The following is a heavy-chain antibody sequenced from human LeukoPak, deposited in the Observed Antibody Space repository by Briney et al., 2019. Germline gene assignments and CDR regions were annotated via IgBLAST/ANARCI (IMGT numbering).Heavy chain of an antibody. CDR2: ISYDGSNK. Sequence: GGSLRLSCAASGVTFSSYAMHWVRQAPGKGLEWVAVISYDGSNKYYADSVKGRFTISRDNSKNTLYLQMNSLRAEDTAVYYCASRDGYKDYWGQGTLVTVSS. CDR1: GVTFSSYA. D-gene: IGHD5-24*01. V-gene: IGHV3-30-3*01. CDR3: ASRDGYKDY. J-gene: IGHJ4*02.